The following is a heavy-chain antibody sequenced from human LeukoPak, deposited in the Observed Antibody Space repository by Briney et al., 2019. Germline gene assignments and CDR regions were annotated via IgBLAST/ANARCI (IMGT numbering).Heavy chain of an antibody. CDR2: ISKDGSST. J-gene: IGHJ4*02. Sequence: GGSLRLSCAASGFTFSSYWMHWVRQAPGKGLVWVSRISKDGSSTYYADSVKGRFTISRDNAKNTLYLQMNSLRAEDTAVYYCARDEVGVGATHDYWGQGTLVTVSS. CDR1: GFTFSSYW. V-gene: IGHV3-74*01. D-gene: IGHD1-26*01. CDR3: ARDEVGVGATHDY.